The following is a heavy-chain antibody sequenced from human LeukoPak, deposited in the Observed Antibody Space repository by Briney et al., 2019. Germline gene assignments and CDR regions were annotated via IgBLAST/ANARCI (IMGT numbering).Heavy chain of an antibody. CDR1: GFTFSSYS. CDR2: ISSSSSYI. Sequence: PGGSLRLSCAASGFTFSSYSMNWVRQAPGKGLEWVSSISSSSSYIYYADSVKGRFTISRGNAKNSLYLQMNSLRAEDTAVYYCARGYDFWSGSDYWGQGTLVTVSS. D-gene: IGHD3-3*01. J-gene: IGHJ4*02. CDR3: ARGYDFWSGSDY. V-gene: IGHV3-21*01.